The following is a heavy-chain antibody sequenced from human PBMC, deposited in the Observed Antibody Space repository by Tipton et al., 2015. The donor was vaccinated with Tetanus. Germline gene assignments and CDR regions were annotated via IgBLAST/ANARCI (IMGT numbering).Heavy chain of an antibody. V-gene: IGHV3-43*02. J-gene: IGHJ5*02. D-gene: IGHD5-12*01. CDR3: MGHGGYSS. CDR2: IYGDGAT. CDR1: GFTFDDYA. Sequence: SLRLSCAASGFTFDDYAMHWVRQAPGKGLEWVSMIYGDGATSYADSVKGRFSISRDNSKNIVFLQMNALRVEDTAVYYCMGHGGYSSWGQGTLVTVSS.